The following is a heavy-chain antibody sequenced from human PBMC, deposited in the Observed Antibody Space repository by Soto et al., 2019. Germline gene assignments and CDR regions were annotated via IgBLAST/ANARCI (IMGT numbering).Heavy chain of an antibody. CDR2: ISYDGTDE. Sequence: GGSLRLACVASGFCFSRYGMPCVRLAPGKGLEWVAMISYDGTDEYYADSVKGRFTISRDNSKNAVYLQMNSLRPEDTAVYYCERDLDYDPTRLDSWRQGT. V-gene: IGHV3-30*03. D-gene: IGHD4-17*01. J-gene: IGHJ5*01. CDR3: ERDLDYDPTRLDS. CDR1: GFCFSRYG.